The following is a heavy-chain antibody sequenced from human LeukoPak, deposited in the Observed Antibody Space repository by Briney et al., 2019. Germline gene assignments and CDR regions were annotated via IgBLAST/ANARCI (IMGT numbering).Heavy chain of an antibody. D-gene: IGHD3-22*01. Sequence: GGSLRLSCAASGFTFSSYAMSWVRQAPGKGLERVSAISGSGGSTYYAGSVKGRFTISRDNSKNTLYLQMNSLRAEDTAVYYCAKEYYYDSSGYPSDAFDIWGQGTMVTVSS. CDR1: GFTFSSYA. CDR3: AKEYYYDSSGYPSDAFDI. CDR2: ISGSGGST. V-gene: IGHV3-23*01. J-gene: IGHJ3*02.